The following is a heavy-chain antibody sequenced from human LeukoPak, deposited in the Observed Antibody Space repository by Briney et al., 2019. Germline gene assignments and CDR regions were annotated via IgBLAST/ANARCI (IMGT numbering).Heavy chain of an antibody. CDR1: GFTFSSYE. Sequence: GGSLRLSCAASGFTFSSYEMNWVRQAPGKGLEWVSYISSSGSTIYYADSVKGRFTISRDNAKNSLYLQMNSLRAEDTAVYYCARKMRILTGRDHWGQGTLVTVSS. D-gene: IGHD3-9*01. J-gene: IGHJ4*02. V-gene: IGHV3-48*03. CDR2: ISSSGSTI. CDR3: ARKMRILTGRDH.